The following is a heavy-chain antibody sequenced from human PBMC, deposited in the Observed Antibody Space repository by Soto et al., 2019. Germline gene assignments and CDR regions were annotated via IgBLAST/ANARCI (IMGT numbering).Heavy chain of an antibody. J-gene: IGHJ4*01. CDR1: GDTFSGDTLSTYV. CDR3: ARGGYSYGRTYYFDY. V-gene: IGHV1-69*13. D-gene: IGHD5-18*01. Sequence: ASVKVSCKASGDTFSGDTLSTYVVPWVRQAPGQGLEWMGGIILMFGTTTYAEKFQGRVTIVADESSTTVYMELSSLRSEYTAMYYCARGGYSYGRTYYFDYWGHVALVTVS. CDR2: IILMFGTT.